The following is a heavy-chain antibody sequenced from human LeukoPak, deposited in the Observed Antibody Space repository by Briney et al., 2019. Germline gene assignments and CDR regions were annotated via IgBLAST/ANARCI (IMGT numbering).Heavy chain of an antibody. CDR3: ASPTLVGPYAFDI. CDR2: INHSGST. Sequence: SETLSLTCAVYGVSFSGYYWSRIRQPPGKGLEWIGEINHSGSTNYNPSLKSRVTISVDTSKNQFSLKLSSVTAADTAVYYCASPTLVGPYAFDIWGQGTMVTVSS. CDR1: GVSFSGYY. J-gene: IGHJ3*02. V-gene: IGHV4-34*01. D-gene: IGHD1-26*01.